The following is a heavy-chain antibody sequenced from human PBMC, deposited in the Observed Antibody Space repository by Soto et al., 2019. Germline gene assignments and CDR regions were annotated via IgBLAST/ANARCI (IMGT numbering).Heavy chain of an antibody. Sequence: SETLSLTCAVYGGSFSGYYWSWIRQPPGKGLEWIGEINHSGSTNYNPSLKSRVTISVDTSKNQFSLKLSSVTAADTAVYYCARGRKYYYGSGSYYNVYYFDYWGQGTQVTVS. CDR3: ARGRKYYYGSGSYYNVYYFDY. J-gene: IGHJ4*02. V-gene: IGHV4-34*01. CDR2: INHSGST. CDR1: GGSFSGYY. D-gene: IGHD3-10*01.